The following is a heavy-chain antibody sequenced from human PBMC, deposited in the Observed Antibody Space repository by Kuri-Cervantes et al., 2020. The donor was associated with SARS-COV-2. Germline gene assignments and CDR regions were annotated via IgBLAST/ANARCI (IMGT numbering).Heavy chain of an antibody. CDR2: IVVGSGNT. D-gene: IGHD3-10*01. CDR3: APFYYRSINNWSDP. J-gene: IGHJ5*02. CDR1: GSTFSGSA. V-gene: IGHV1-58*02. Sequence: SVKVSCKASGSTFSGSAIQWVRQARGQRLEWIGWIVVGSGNTDYAREFQEIVTITRDMSTTTVYMELSGLRSDDTAMYYCAPFYYRSINNWSDPWGQGTQVTVSS.